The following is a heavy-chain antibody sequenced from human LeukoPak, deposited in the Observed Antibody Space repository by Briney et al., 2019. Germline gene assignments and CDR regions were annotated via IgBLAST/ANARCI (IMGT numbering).Heavy chain of an antibody. D-gene: IGHD3-10*01. V-gene: IGHV4-34*01. CDR2: INHSGST. CDR3: ARAPRGGFDY. CDR1: GGSFSGYY. Sequence: PSETLSLTCAVYGGSFSGYYWSWIRQPPGKGLEWIGEINHSGSTNYNPSLKSRVTISVDTSKNQFSLKLSSVTAADTAVYYCARAPRGGFDYWGQGTLVTVSS. J-gene: IGHJ4*02.